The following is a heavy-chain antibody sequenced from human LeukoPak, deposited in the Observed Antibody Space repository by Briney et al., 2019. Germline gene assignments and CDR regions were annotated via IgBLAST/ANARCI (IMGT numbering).Heavy chain of an antibody. D-gene: IGHD1-26*01. CDR1: GYSISSGYY. Sequence: SETLSLTCAVSGYSISSGYYWGSIRQPPGQGLDWIGNIYHSGRTYCNPSLKSRLPIQVDTFKNHLSLNLRSVTAAHTAVYYCARLVVGANFEYCGQGTLVTVSS. J-gene: IGHJ4*02. V-gene: IGHV4-38-2*01. CDR2: IYHSGRT. CDR3: ARLVVGANFEY.